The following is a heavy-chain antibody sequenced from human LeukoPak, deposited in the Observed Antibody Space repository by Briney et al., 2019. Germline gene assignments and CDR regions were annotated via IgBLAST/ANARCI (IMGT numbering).Heavy chain of an antibody. Sequence: PSETLSLTCAVYGGSLSGYFWSWIRQPPGKGPEWIGEINHSGSTSHNPSLKSRVTISVDTSKNQFSLNLSSVTAADTAVYYCARHLLGSEAAAHDYWGQGTLVTVSS. CDR1: GGSLSGYF. J-gene: IGHJ4*02. V-gene: IGHV4-34*01. CDR3: ARHLLGSEAAAHDY. CDR2: INHSGST. D-gene: IGHD6-13*01.